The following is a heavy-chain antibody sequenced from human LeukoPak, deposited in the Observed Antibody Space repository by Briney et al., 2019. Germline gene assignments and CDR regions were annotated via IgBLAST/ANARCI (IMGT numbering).Heavy chain of an antibody. Sequence: PSETLSFTCGVYGESFIGYFWSWIRQPPGKGLEWIGEINHSGSTNYNPSLKSRVTISADTSKRQFSLKLSSVTAADTAVYYCSKGGPHTVTTYRWFDPWGQGTLVTVSS. CDR1: GESFIGYF. D-gene: IGHD4-17*01. V-gene: IGHV4-34*01. CDR3: SKGGPHTVTTYRWFDP. J-gene: IGHJ5*02. CDR2: INHSGST.